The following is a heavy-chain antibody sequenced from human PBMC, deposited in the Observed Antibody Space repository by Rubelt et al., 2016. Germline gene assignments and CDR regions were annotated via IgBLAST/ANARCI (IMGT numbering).Heavy chain of an antibody. Sequence: QLQLQESGPGLVKPSQTLSLTCTVSGGSISGGGYYWSWIRHPPGKGLEWIGEINHIGSPNYNPSLKTRVTISIDTSKKQLSLKLTSVTAADTAVYYCAGGTYSPYFHYWGHGILVTVSS. D-gene: IGHD3-16*01. J-gene: IGHJ4*01. CDR2: INHIGSP. CDR3: AGGTYSPYFHY. V-gene: IGHV4-31*03. CDR1: GGSISGGGYY.